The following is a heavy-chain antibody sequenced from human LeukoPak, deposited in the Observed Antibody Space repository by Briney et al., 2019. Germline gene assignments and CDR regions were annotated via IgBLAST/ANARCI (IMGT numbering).Heavy chain of an antibody. J-gene: IGHJ5*02. CDR3: TRDNPIALAPTGWFDP. CDR2: IRSKAYGGTT. Sequence: GGSLRLSCTASGFTFGAYAMSWFRQAPGKGLEWVGFIRSKAYGGTTEYAASVKGRFTISRDDSKSIAYLQMNSLKTEDTAVYYCTRDNPIALAPTGWFDPWGQGTLVTVSS. D-gene: IGHD6-19*01. V-gene: IGHV3-49*03. CDR1: GFTFGAYA.